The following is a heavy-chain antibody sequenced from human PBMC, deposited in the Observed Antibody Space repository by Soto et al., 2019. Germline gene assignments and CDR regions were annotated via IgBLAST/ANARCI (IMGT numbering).Heavy chain of an antibody. J-gene: IGHJ4*02. Sequence: PSETLSLTCTVSGGSISSYYWSWIRQPPGKGLEWIGYIYYSGSTNYNPSLKSRVTISVDTSKNQFSLKLSSVTAADTAVYYCARADLEKQWLEWGQGTLVTVSS. CDR1: GGSISSYY. CDR2: IYYSGST. V-gene: IGHV4-59*01. D-gene: IGHD6-19*01. CDR3: ARADLEKQWLE.